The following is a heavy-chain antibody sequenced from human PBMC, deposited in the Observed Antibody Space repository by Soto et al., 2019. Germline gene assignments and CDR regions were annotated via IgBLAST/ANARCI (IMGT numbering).Heavy chain of an antibody. CDR2: IYPGDSDT. CDR1: GYTFANYW. Sequence: EVQLVQSGPEVKKPGESLKISCKGSGYTFANYWIGWVRQMPGKGLEWMGIIYPGDSDTKYSTSFQGQVTMSADKSISTAYLQWNSLKDSDTGIYYCETRGRNGDGTGPWGQGTLITVSS. D-gene: IGHD1-26*01. J-gene: IGHJ5*02. V-gene: IGHV5-51*03. CDR3: ETRGRNGDGTGP.